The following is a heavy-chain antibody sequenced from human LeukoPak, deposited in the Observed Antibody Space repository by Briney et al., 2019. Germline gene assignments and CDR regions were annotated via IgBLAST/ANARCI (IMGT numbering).Heavy chain of an antibody. D-gene: IGHD3-22*01. CDR3: ARGPRYYYDSSGYYRPYYYYGMDV. Sequence: GGSLRLSCAASGFTFSSYDMHWVRQATGKGLEWVSDIGTAGDTYYQGSVKGRFTISRENAKNSFYLQMNSLRAGDTAVYYCARGPRYYYDSSGYYRPYYYYGMDVWGQGTTVTVSS. J-gene: IGHJ6*02. CDR2: IGTAGDT. CDR1: GFTFSSYD. V-gene: IGHV3-13*01.